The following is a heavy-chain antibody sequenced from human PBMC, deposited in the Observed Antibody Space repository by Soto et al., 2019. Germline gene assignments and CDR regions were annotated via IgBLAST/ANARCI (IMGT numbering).Heavy chain of an antibody. J-gene: IGHJ6*02. V-gene: IGHV1-69*02. CDR1: GGTFSSYT. Sequence: QVQLVQSGAEVKKPGSSVKVSCKASGGTFSSYTISWVRQAPGQGLEWMGRIIPILGIANYAQKFQGRVTITADKSTSTAYMELSSLRSEDTAVYYCARGIRGCSSTSCRYYYGMDVWGQGTKVTVSS. D-gene: IGHD2-2*01. CDR2: IIPILGIA. CDR3: ARGIRGCSSTSCRYYYGMDV.